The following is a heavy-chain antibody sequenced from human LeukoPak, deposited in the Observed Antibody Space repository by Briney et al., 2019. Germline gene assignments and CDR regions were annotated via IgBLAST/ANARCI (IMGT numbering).Heavy chain of an antibody. CDR2: ISGSGGST. Sequence: GGSLRLSCAASGFTFGSYAMSWVRQAPGKGLEWVSAISGSGGSTYYADSVKGRSTISRDNSKNTLYLRMNSLRAEDTAVYYCAKGEPLRYFDWLLSRSPSFDYWGQGTLVTVSS. V-gene: IGHV3-23*01. J-gene: IGHJ4*02. D-gene: IGHD3-9*01. CDR1: GFTFGSYA. CDR3: AKGEPLRYFDWLLSRSPSFDY.